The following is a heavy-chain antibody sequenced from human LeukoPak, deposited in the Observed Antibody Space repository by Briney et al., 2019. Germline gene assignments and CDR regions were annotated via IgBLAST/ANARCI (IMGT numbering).Heavy chain of an antibody. CDR2: ISSSSSYI. J-gene: IGHJ3*02. CDR3: AKDSYGGSGSYYLYSFDM. D-gene: IGHD3-10*01. Sequence: NPGGSLRLSCAASGFTFSSYSMNWVRQAPGKGLEWVSSISSSSSYIYYADSVKGRFTISRDNAKNSLYLQMSSLRVEDTALYYCAKDSYGGSGSYYLYSFDMWGQGTMVTVSS. V-gene: IGHV3-21*04. CDR1: GFTFSSYS.